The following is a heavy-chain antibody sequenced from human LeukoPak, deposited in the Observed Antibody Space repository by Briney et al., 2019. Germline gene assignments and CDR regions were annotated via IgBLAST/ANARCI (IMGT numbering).Heavy chain of an antibody. V-gene: IGHV3-30*02. CDR1: GFTFRSYG. CDR3: AKEHSSGWYYIDY. D-gene: IGHD6-19*01. J-gene: IGHJ4*02. Sequence: GGSLRLSCAASGFTFRSYGLHWVRQAPGRGLEWVAFIRYDGSNKYYADSVKGRFTISRDNSKNTLYLQMNSLRVEDTAVYYCAKEHSSGWYYIDYWGQGTLVTVSS. CDR2: IRYDGSNK.